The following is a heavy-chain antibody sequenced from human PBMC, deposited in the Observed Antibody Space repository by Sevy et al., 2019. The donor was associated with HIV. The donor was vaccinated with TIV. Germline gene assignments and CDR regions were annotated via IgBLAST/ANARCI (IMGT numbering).Heavy chain of an antibody. V-gene: IGHV3-23*01. CDR2: ISRSGGST. Sequence: GGSLRLSCAASRFTFSNYAMSWVRQAPEKGLEWVSYISRSGGSTYYADSVKGRFTISRDNSKNTLYLQMNRLRAEDTAVYYCAKVDVVVPVADYGMDVWGQGTTVTVSS. CDR3: AKVDVVVPVADYGMDV. D-gene: IGHD2-2*01. CDR1: RFTFSNYA. J-gene: IGHJ6*02.